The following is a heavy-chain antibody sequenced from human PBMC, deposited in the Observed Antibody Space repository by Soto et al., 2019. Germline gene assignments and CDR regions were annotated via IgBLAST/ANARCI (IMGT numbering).Heavy chain of an antibody. CDR1: GYSFTTYF. CDR3: ARGYSSSSVYYYGMDV. D-gene: IGHD6-6*01. V-gene: IGHV5-51*01. CDR2: IYPGDSDT. J-gene: IGHJ6*02. Sequence: GESLKISCKASGYSFTTYFIGWVRQMPGKGLEWMGFIYPGDSDTRYSPSFQGQVTISADNSITTAYLQWSSLKASDTAIYYCARGYSSSSVYYYGMDVWGQGTTVTVSS.